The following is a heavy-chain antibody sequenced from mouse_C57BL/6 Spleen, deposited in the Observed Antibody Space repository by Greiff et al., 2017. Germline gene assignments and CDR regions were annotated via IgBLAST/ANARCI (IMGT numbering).Heavy chain of an antibody. D-gene: IGHD2-3*01. CDR3: ARNGYFFDY. V-gene: IGHV5-9*01. CDR1: GFTFSSYT. J-gene: IGHJ2*01. Sequence: EVQVVESGGGLVKPGGSLKLSCAASGFTFSSYTMSWVRQTPEKRPEWVATISGGGGNTYYPDSVKGRFTISRDNAKNTLYLQMSSLRSEDTALYYCARNGYFFDYWGQGTTLTVSS. CDR2: ISGGGGNT.